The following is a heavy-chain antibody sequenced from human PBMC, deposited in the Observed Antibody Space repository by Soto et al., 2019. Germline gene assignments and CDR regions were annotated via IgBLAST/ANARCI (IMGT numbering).Heavy chain of an antibody. Sequence: EVQLVESGGGLVQPGGSLRLSCAASGFTFSSYWMQWVRQAPGKGLVWVSRINSDGYSTTYADSVKGRFTISRDNAKNTLYLQMNSLRAEDTAVYYCADLGYCGSGSCYSSIWGQGALVTVSS. J-gene: IGHJ4*02. CDR1: GFTFSSYW. CDR3: ADLGYCGSGSCYSSI. V-gene: IGHV3-74*01. CDR2: INSDGYST. D-gene: IGHD2-15*01.